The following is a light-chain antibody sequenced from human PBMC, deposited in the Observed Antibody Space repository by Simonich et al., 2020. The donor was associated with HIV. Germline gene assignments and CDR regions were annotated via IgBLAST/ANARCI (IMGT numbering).Light chain of an antibody. CDR1: NIGSKS. J-gene: IGLJ2*01. CDR2: NDS. CDR3: QVWDTSSDHPRV. V-gene: IGLV3-21*03. Sequence: SYVLTQPPPVSVAPGKTARITCGGNNIGSKSVHWYQQKPGQAPVLVVYNDSDRPTRIPGRSSGSNAGNTATLTISRVEAGDEADYSCQVWDTSSDHPRVFGGGTKLTVL.